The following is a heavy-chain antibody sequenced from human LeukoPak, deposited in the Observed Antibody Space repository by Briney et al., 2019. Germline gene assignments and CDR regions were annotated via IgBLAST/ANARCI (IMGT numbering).Heavy chain of an antibody. CDR2: INQDGSER. CDR1: GFTLSSFW. V-gene: IGHV3-7*01. Sequence: GGSLRLSCAASGFTLSSFWMTWVRQAPGKGLEWVATINQDGSERYYVGSVTGRFTISRDNARNSLYLQMNSLRAEDTAFYYCTRESRTTPPLYFGQGTLVTVSS. D-gene: IGHD1-7*01. CDR3: TRESRTTPPLY. J-gene: IGHJ4*02.